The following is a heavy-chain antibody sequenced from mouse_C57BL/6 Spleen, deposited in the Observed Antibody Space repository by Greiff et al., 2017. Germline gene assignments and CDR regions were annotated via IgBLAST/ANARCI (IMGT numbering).Heavy chain of an antibody. CDR1: GYTFTDYE. CDR3: TRGGSDY. J-gene: IGHJ2*01. Sequence: QVQLQQSGAELVRPGASVTLSCKASGYTFTDYEMHWVKQTPVHGLEWIGAIDPETGGTAYNQKFKGKAILTADKSSSTAYMELRSLTAEDSAVYYCTRGGSDYWGQGTTLTVSS. V-gene: IGHV1-15*01. CDR2: IDPETGGT. D-gene: IGHD1-1*01.